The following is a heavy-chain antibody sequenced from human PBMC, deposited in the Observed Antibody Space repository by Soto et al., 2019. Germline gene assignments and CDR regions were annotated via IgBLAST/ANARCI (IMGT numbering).Heavy chain of an antibody. V-gene: IGHV4-34*01. J-gene: IGHJ4*02. CDR3: ARGDFWSGYYGDY. Sequence: PSETLSLTCAVYGGSFSGYYWSWIRQPPGKGLEWIGEINHSGSTNYNPSLKSRVTISVDTSKNQFSLKLSSVTAADTAVYYCARGDFWSGYYGDYWGQGTLVTVSS. CDR2: INHSGST. CDR1: GGSFSGYY. D-gene: IGHD3-3*01.